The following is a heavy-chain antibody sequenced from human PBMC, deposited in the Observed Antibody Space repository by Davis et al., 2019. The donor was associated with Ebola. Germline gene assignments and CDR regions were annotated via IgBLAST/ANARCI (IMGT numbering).Heavy chain of an antibody. CDR3: ARDSRYSGSYF. J-gene: IGHJ4*02. Sequence: GGSLRLSCAASGFTFSGSAMHWVRQASGKGLEWVGRIRSKANSYATAYAASVKGRFTISRDDSKNTAYLQMNSLKTEDTAVYYCARDSRYSGSYFGGQGTLVTVSS. CDR1: GFTFSGSA. D-gene: IGHD1-26*01. V-gene: IGHV3-73*01. CDR2: IRSKANSYAT.